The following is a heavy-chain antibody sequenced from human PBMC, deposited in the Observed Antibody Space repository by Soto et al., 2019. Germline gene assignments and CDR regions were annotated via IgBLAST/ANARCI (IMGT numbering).Heavy chain of an antibody. CDR3: ASAYCSSTSCYSVYYYYGMDV. CDR1: GGTFSSYA. D-gene: IGHD2-2*01. CDR2: IIPIFGTA. J-gene: IGHJ6*02. V-gene: IGHV1-69*06. Sequence: QVQLVQSGAEVKKPGSSVKVSCKASGGTFSSYAISWVRQAPGQGLEWMGGIIPIFGTANYAQKFQGRVTITADKSTSTAYMGLSSLRSEDTAVYYCASAYCSSTSCYSVYYYYGMDVWGQGTTVTVSS.